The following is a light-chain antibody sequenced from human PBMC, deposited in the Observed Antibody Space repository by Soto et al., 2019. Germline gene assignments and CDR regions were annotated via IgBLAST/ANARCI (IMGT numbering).Light chain of an antibody. CDR2: AAS. CDR1: QGIANF. V-gene: IGKV1-27*01. J-gene: IGKJ1*01. CDR3: QKYNGAPWT. Sequence: DIQMTQSPSSLSASVGGRVTITCRASQGIANFLAWYQQKPGKLPKLLIYAASTLQSGVPSRFSGSGSGTDFTLTISSLQPEDVATYYCQKYNGAPWTFGQGTKVEIK.